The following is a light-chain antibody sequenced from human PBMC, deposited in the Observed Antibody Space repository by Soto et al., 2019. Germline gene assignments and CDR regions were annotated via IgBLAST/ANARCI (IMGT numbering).Light chain of an antibody. CDR2: DAS. CDR1: QSVSSY. Sequence: EIVLTQSPATLSLSPGERATLSCRASQSVSSYLAWYHQKPGQAPRLLIYDASNRATGIPARFSGSGSGTDFTLTISSLEPEDFAVYYCQQRSNWPFGQGTRLEIK. CDR3: QQRSNWP. V-gene: IGKV3-11*01. J-gene: IGKJ5*01.